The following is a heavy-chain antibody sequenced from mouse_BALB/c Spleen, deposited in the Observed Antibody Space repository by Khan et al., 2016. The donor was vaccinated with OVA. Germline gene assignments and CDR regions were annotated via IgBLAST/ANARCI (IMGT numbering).Heavy chain of an antibody. CDR2: INPSNGYT. CDR1: GYTFTSYT. J-gene: IGHJ3*01. D-gene: IGHD2-14*01. V-gene: IGHV1-4*01. CDR3: VRDGAYHRNDGWFAY. Sequence: QVQLKQSGAELARPGASVKMSCKASGYTFTSYTIHWIKKRPGQGLEWIGYINPSNGYTNYNQKFKDKATLTTDKSSTTAYLQLSSLQSDDSAVYNCVRDGAYHRNDGWFAYWGQGTLVTASA.